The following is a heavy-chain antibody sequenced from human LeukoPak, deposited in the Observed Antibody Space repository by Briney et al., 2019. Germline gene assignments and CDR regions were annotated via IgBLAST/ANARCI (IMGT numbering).Heavy chain of an antibody. J-gene: IGHJ4*02. D-gene: IGHD3-10*01. V-gene: IGHV3-30*02. CDR3: AKDFRGATDH. CDR1: GFIFSNDG. CDR2: IRYDGINK. Sequence: PGGSLCPSPAASGFIFSNDGIHWVRQAPGKGLEWVAFIRYDGINKYYADSVKGRFTISRDHSKNTLYLQMNSLRGEDTALYYCAKDFRGATDHWGQGTLVTVSS.